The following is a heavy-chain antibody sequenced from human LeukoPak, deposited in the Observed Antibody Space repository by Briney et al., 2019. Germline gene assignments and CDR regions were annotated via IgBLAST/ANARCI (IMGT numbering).Heavy chain of an antibody. D-gene: IGHD6-19*01. V-gene: IGHV4-39*07. J-gene: IGHJ4*02. Sequence: SETLSLTCTVSGGSVTYTNYYRGWIRQPPGKGLQWIGVIYYNGKTYYNPSLKSRVTVAVDTSKDQFSLKLSSVTAADTAVYYCARGDGSGWYGYYFDYWGQGTLVTVSS. CDR1: GGSVTYTNYY. CDR2: IYYNGKT. CDR3: ARGDGSGWYGYYFDY.